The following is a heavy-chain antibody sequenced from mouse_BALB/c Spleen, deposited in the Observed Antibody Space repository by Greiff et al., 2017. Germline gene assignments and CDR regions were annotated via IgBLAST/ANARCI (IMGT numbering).Heavy chain of an antibody. D-gene: IGHD2-14*01. J-gene: IGHJ4*01. CDR2: INPSTGYT. CDR3: AREGYERYYAMDY. V-gene: IGHV1-7*01. Sequence: QVQLQQSGAELAKPGASVKMSCKASGYTFTSYWMHWVKQRPGQGLEWIGYINPSTGYTEYNQKFKDKATSTADKSSSTAYMQLSSLTSEDSAVYYCAREGYERYYAMDYWGQGTSVTVSS. CDR1: GYTFTSYW.